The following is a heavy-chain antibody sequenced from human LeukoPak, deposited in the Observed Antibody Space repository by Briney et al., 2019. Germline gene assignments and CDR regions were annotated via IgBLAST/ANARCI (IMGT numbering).Heavy chain of an antibody. CDR1: GYTFTSYG. CDR3: ARDPMYYYDSSGYNPRNAFDI. Sequence: ASVKVSCKASGYTFTSYGISWVRQAPGQGVEWMGWISAYNGNTNYAQKLQGRVTMTTDTSTSTAYMELRSLRSDDTAVYYCARDPMYYYDSSGYNPRNAFDIWGQGTMVTVSS. V-gene: IGHV1-18*01. CDR2: ISAYNGNT. D-gene: IGHD3-22*01. J-gene: IGHJ3*02.